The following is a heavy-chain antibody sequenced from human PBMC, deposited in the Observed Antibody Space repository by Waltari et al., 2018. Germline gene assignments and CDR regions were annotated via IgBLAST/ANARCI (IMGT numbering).Heavy chain of an antibody. CDR3: ARDSSSWYDVGGYFDY. Sequence: QVQLVESGGGVVQPGRSLRLSCAASGFTFSSSAMHWVRQAPGKGLEWVAVISYDGSNKYYADSVNGRFTISRDNSKNTLYLQMNSLRAEDTAVYYCARDSSSWYDVGGYFDYWGQGTLVTVSS. V-gene: IGHV3-30-3*01. CDR2: ISYDGSNK. D-gene: IGHD6-13*01. CDR1: GFTFSSSA. J-gene: IGHJ4*02.